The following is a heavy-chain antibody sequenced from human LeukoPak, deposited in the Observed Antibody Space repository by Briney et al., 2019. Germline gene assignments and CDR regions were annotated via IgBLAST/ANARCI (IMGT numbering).Heavy chain of an antibody. Sequence: QITLEESGPTLVKPTQTLTLTCTFSGFSLSTSGVGVGWIRQPPGKDLEWLALIFWDDDKRYNPSLESRLSITKDTSKDQVVLTMTNMDPADTATYYCTHSVGIVVVTSEDEYFLHWGQGSLVIVSS. V-gene: IGHV2-5*02. CDR1: GFSLSTSGVG. CDR3: THSVGIVVVTSEDEYFLH. D-gene: IGHD2-21*02. J-gene: IGHJ1*01. CDR2: IFWDDDK.